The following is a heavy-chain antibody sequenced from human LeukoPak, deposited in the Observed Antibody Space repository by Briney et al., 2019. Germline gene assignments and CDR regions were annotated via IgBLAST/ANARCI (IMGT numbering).Heavy chain of an antibody. CDR3: AREFGAYYDILTGYYGTFDY. D-gene: IGHD3-9*01. Sequence: GGSLRLSCAASGFTFSSYAMHWVRQAPGKGLEWVAVISYDGSNKYYADSVKGRFTISRDNSKNTLYLQMNSLRAEDTTVYYCAREFGAYYDILTGYYGTFDYWGQGTLVTVSS. V-gene: IGHV3-30-3*01. J-gene: IGHJ4*02. CDR2: ISYDGSNK. CDR1: GFTFSSYA.